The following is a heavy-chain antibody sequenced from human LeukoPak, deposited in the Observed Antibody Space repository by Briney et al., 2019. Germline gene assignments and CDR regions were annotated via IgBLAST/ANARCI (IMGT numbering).Heavy chain of an antibody. CDR1: GGSISSYY. CDR3: ARVRGYCSGGSCYNWFDP. V-gene: IGHV4-59*08. J-gene: IGHJ5*02. Sequence: PSETLSLTCTVSGGSISSYYWSWVRQPPGKGLEWIGYMSYSGNTNYNPSLKSRVIISVDTSKNQFSLKLSSVTAADTAVYYCARVRGYCSGGSCYNWFDPWGQGTLVTVSS. D-gene: IGHD2-15*01. CDR2: MSYSGNT.